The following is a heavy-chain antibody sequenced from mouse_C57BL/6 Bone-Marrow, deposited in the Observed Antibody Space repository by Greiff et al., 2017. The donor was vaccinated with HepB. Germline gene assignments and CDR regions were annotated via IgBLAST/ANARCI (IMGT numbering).Heavy chain of an antibody. CDR1: GFTFSDYG. CDR2: ISSGSSTI. V-gene: IGHV5-17*01. J-gene: IGHJ4*01. Sequence: EVKVVESGGGLVKPGGSLKLSCAASGFTFSDYGMHWVRQAPEKGLEWVAYISSGSSTIYYADTVKGRFTISRDNAKNTLFLQMTSLRSEDTAMYYCARLDYPFYAMDYWGQGTSVTVSS. CDR3: ARLDYPFYAMDY. D-gene: IGHD2-4*01.